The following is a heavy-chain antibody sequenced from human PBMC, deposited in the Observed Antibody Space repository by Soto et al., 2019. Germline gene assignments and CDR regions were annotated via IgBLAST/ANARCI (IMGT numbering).Heavy chain of an antibody. Sequence: GGSLRLSCAASGFTFSSYAMSWVRQAPGKGLEWVSAISGSGGSTYYADSVKGRFTISRDNSKNTLYLQMNSLRAEDTAVYYCARLPWADYGGIFDPWGQGTVVTVSS. CDR1: GFTFSSYA. CDR3: ARLPWADYGGIFDP. CDR2: ISGSGGST. V-gene: IGHV3-23*01. J-gene: IGHJ5*02. D-gene: IGHD4-17*01.